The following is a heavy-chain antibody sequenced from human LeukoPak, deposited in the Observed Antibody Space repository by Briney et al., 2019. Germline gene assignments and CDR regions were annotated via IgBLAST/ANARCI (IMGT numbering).Heavy chain of an antibody. CDR1: GFTFSSYW. Sequence: GGSLRLSCAASGFTFSSYWMSWVRQAPGRGLEWVANIKQDGSEKYYVDSVKGRFTISRDNAKNSLYLQMNSLRAEDTAVYYCAREDFVGTFDYWGQGTLVTVSS. CDR2: IKQDGSEK. V-gene: IGHV3-7*01. CDR3: AREDFVGTFDY. D-gene: IGHD1-1*01. J-gene: IGHJ4*02.